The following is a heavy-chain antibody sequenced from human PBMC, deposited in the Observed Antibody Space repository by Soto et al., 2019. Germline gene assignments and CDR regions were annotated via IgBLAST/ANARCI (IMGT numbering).Heavy chain of an antibody. Sequence: QVQLVESGGGVVQPGRSLRLSCAASGFTFSSYAMHWVRQAPGKGLEWVAVISYDGSNKYYADSVKGRFTISRDNSKNTLYLQMNSRRAEDTAVYYCARKGDYWGQGTLVTVSS. CDR1: GFTFSSYA. CDR2: ISYDGSNK. CDR3: ARKGDY. J-gene: IGHJ4*02. V-gene: IGHV3-30-3*01.